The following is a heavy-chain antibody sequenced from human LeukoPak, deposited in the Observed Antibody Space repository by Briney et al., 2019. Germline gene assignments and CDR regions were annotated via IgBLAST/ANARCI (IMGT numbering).Heavy chain of an antibody. CDR3: ARDGVGGSLYHLDY. CDR2: IYSGGTT. D-gene: IGHD1-26*01. Sequence: GGSLRLSCAASGFTVSTNYMSWVRQAPGKGLEWVSIIYSGGTTYYADSVKGRFTISRDNSKNTLYLQMNSLRAEDTAVYYCARDGVGGSLYHLDYWGQGTLVTVSS. V-gene: IGHV3-66*02. CDR1: GFTVSTNY. J-gene: IGHJ4*02.